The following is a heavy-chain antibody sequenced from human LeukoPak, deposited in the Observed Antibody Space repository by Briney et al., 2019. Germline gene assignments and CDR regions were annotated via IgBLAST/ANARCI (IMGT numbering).Heavy chain of an antibody. CDR3: ARVGGLRPY. J-gene: IGHJ4*02. CDR1: GFTFSTYD. D-gene: IGHD4-17*01. Sequence: GGSLRLSCAASGFTFSTYDIYWVRQAPGKGLEWVSFIRYDGSNKYYADSVKGRFTISRDNSKNTLYLQMNSLRAEDTAVYYCARVGGLRPYWGQGTLVTVSS. V-gene: IGHV3-30*02. CDR2: IRYDGSNK.